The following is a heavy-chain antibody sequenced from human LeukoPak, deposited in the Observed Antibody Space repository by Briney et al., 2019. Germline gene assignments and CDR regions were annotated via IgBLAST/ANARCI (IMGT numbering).Heavy chain of an antibody. CDR3: ARDRKSGSYALDY. CDR1: GFTFSSYA. J-gene: IGHJ4*02. Sequence: PGGSLSLSCEAFGFTFSSYAMHWVRQAPGKGLEGVAVISYDGSNKYYADSVKGRFTISRDNSKNTLYLQMNSLRAEDTAVYYCARDRKSGSYALDYWGQGTLVTVSS. D-gene: IGHD1-26*01. CDR2: ISYDGSNK. V-gene: IGHV3-30-3*01.